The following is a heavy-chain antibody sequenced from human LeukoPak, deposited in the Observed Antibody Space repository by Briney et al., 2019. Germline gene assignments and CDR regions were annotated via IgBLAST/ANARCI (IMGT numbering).Heavy chain of an antibody. CDR1: GGSISSNSYY. CDR3: ARTSTTRPFDP. CDR2: IYYSGTT. Sequence: SETLSLTCTVSGGSISSNSYYWGWIRQPPGKGLEWIGSIYYSGTTDYNPSLKSRVTISVDTSKNQFSLKLSSVTAADTAVYYCARTSTTRPFDPWGQGTLVTVSS. V-gene: IGHV4-39*07. D-gene: IGHD2-2*01. J-gene: IGHJ5*02.